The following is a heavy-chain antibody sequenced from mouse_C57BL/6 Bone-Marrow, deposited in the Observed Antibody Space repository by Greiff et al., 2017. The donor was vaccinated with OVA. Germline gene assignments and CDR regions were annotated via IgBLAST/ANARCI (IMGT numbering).Heavy chain of an antibody. CDR3: VRNGELAFDY. CDR1: GFSLTSYC. J-gene: IGHJ2*01. Sequence: QVQLKESGPGLVQPSPSLSLTCTVSGFSLTSYCVHWVRQSPGQGLEWLGVIWSGGSTNYNAAFISRLSISKDNSKSQVYLKMNSLQADDTAIYYCVRNGELAFDYWGQGTTLTVSS. D-gene: IGHD4-1*01. CDR2: IWSGGST. V-gene: IGHV2-2*01.